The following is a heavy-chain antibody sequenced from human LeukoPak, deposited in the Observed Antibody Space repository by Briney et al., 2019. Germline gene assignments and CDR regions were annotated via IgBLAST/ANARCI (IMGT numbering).Heavy chain of an antibody. V-gene: IGHV3-7*01. D-gene: IGHD2-8*02. CDR2: IKQDGSEK. Sequence: AGSLRLPCAASGFTFSSYWMSWLRQAPGKGLEWVANIKQDGSEKYYVDSVKGRFTISRDNAKNPLYLQMNSVRDEDTAVYYCARDMCGGACYLSFFDYWGQGTLVTVSS. CDR3: ARDMCGGACYLSFFDY. J-gene: IGHJ4*02. CDR1: GFTFSSYW.